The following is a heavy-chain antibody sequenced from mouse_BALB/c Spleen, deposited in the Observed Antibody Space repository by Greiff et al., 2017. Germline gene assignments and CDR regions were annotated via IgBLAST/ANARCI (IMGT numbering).Heavy chain of an antibody. Sequence: VQLQQSGAELVRPGTSVKVSCKASGYAFTNYLIEWVKQRPGQGLEWIGVINPGSGGTNYNEKFKGKATLTADKSSSTAYMQLSSLTSDDSAVYFCARPLYYGNYGYAMDYWGQGTSVTVSS. J-gene: IGHJ4*01. D-gene: IGHD2-1*01. V-gene: IGHV1-54*03. CDR2: INPGSGGT. CDR1: GYAFTNYL. CDR3: ARPLYYGNYGYAMDY.